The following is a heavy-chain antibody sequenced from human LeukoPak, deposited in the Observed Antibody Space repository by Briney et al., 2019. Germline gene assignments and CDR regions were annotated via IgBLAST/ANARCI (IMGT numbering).Heavy chain of an antibody. J-gene: IGHJ4*02. D-gene: IGHD6-13*01. CDR1: GFTVSSNY. CDR2: IYSGGST. V-gene: IGHV3-66*01. Sequence: GGSLRLSCSASGFTVSSNYMSWVRQAPGKGLELVSVIYSGGSTYYADSVKGRFTISRDNSKNTLYLQMNSLRAEDTAVYYCARSPRYSSSLLLDYWGQGTLVTVSS. CDR3: ARSPRYSSSLLLDY.